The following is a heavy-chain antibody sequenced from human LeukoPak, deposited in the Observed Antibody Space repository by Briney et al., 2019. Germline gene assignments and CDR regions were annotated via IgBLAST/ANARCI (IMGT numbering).Heavy chain of an antibody. J-gene: IGHJ4*02. V-gene: IGHV4-59*01. D-gene: IGHD6-13*01. Sequence: SETLSLTCTVSGGSISSYYWSWIRQPPGKGLEWIGYIYYSGSTNYNPSLKSRVTISVDTSKNQFSLKLSSVTAADTAVYYCARGSRTFDYWGQGTLVIVSS. CDR3: ARGSRTFDY. CDR2: IYYSGST. CDR1: GGSISSYY.